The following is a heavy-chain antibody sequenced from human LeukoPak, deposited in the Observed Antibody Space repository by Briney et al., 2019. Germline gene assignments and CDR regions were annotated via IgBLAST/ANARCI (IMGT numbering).Heavy chain of an antibody. Sequence: ASVKVSCKASGYTFTGSYMHWVRQAPGQGLEWMGWINPNSGGTNYAQKFQGRVTMTRDTSISTAYMELNRLRSDDTAVYYCARKAEYQLLIDYWGQGTLVTVS. D-gene: IGHD2-2*01. J-gene: IGHJ4*02. V-gene: IGHV1-2*02. CDR1: GYTFTGSY. CDR3: ARKAEYQLLIDY. CDR2: INPNSGGT.